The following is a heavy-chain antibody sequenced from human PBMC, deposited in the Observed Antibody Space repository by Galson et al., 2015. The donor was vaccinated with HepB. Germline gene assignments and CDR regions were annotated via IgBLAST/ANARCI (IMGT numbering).Heavy chain of an antibody. Sequence: SLRLSCAASGFTFSSYWMHWVRQAPSKGLVWVSRIKSDGSGTTYADSVKGRFTISRDNAKNTLYLQMNSLRVEDTAVYYCATSSGDLGSGWYPGYRMDLWGQGTTVTVPS. CDR2: IKSDGSGT. D-gene: IGHD6-19*01. V-gene: IGHV3-74*01. J-gene: IGHJ6*02. CDR3: ATSSGDLGSGWYPGYRMDL. CDR1: GFTFSSYW.